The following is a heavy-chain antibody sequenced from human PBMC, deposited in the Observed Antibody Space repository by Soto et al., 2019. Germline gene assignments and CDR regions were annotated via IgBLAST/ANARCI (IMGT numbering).Heavy chain of an antibody. CDR3: ASHYDSSGYYYRGLDY. J-gene: IGHJ4*02. CDR2: IIPIFGTA. V-gene: IGHV1-69*12. D-gene: IGHD3-22*01. Sequence: QVQLVQSGAEVKKPGSSVKVSCKASGGTFSSYAISWVRQAPGQGLEWMGGIIPIFGTADYAQKFQGRVTITADESTSTGNMELSSLRSEDTAVYYWASHYDSSGYYYRGLDYWGRGTLVTVSS. CDR1: GGTFSSYA.